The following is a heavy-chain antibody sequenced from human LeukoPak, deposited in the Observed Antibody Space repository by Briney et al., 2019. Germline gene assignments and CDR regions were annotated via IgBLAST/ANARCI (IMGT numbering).Heavy chain of an antibody. CDR1: GFTFSTFA. D-gene: IGHD2-21*02. J-gene: IGHJ5*02. V-gene: IGHV3-48*03. CDR3: ASLVVVTAPTRNWFDP. Sequence: GGSLRLSCAASGFTFSTFAMIWVRQPPGKGLEWVSYISSSGDIIYYADSVKGRFTISRDNAKNSLYPQMNSLRAEDTAVYYCASLVVVTAPTRNWFDPWGQGTLVIVSS. CDR2: ISSSGDII.